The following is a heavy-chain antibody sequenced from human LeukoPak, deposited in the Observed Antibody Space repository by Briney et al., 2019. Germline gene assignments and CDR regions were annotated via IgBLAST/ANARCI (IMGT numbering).Heavy chain of an antibody. CDR3: AIIGYNWRLDY. CDR2: IHSGDSTT. V-gene: IGHV3-48*04. D-gene: IGHD1-1*01. CDR1: GFTFRSHS. J-gene: IGHJ4*02. Sequence: QPGGSLRLSCAASGFTFRSHSMNWVRQAPGKGLEWISYIHSGDSTTYYADSVKGRFTISRDNAKNSLYLQMNSLGAEDTAIYYCAIIGYNWRLDYWGQGTLVTVSS.